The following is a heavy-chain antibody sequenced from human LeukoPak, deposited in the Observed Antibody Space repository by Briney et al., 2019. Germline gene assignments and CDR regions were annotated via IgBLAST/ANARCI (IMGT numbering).Heavy chain of an antibody. V-gene: IGHV1-69*11. D-gene: IGHD2-21*01. CDR1: GGVFTTYA. J-gene: IGHJ4*02. CDR2: IIPFLSTT. CDR3: TIIPNVILFTHYFEY. Sequence: SVKVSCKASGGVFTTYAISWVRQAPGQGLEWMGSIIPFLSTTNYAQRFQGRVTITADEPARTAYMELTYVRSDDTAVYYCTIIPNVILFTHYFEYWGQGTLVTVSS.